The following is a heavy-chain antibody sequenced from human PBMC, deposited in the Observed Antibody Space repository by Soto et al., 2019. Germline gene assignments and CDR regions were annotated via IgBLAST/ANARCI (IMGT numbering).Heavy chain of an antibody. V-gene: IGHV4-39*01. CDR3: ARHPAITMVRGQDGFDP. J-gene: IGHJ5*02. CDR1: GGSISSSSYY. CDR2: IYYSGST. Sequence: SETLSLTCTVSGGSISSSSYYWGWIRQPPGKGLEWIGSIYYSGSTYYNPSLKSRVTISVDTSKNQFSLKLSSVTAADTAVYYCARHPAITMVRGQDGFDPWGQGTLVTVSS. D-gene: IGHD3-10*01.